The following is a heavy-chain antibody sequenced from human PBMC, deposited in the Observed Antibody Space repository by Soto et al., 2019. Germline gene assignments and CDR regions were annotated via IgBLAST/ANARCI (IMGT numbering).Heavy chain of an antibody. D-gene: IGHD2-15*01. Sequence: EVQLVESGGGLVKPGGSLRLSCAASGFTFSSYSMNWVRQAPGKGLEWVSSISSSSSYIYYADSVKGRFTISRDNAKNSLYLQMNSLRAEDTAVYYCARVRSWSGGSCYSGAFDIWGQGTMVTVSS. CDR2: ISSSSSYI. V-gene: IGHV3-21*01. CDR1: GFTFSSYS. CDR3: ARVRSWSGGSCYSGAFDI. J-gene: IGHJ3*02.